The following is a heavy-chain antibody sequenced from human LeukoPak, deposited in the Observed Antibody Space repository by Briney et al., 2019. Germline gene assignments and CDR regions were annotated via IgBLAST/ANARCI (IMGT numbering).Heavy chain of an antibody. CDR2: ISWDGGST. D-gene: IGHD6-6*01. J-gene: IGHJ6*03. V-gene: IGHV3-43D*03. CDR3: VRGAYSSSSSIANDNYYMDV. CDR1: GFSLDDCA. Sequence: QSGGSLRLSCAASGFSLDDCAMHWLRQAPGKGLEWVSLISWDGGSTYYADSVKGRFTVSRDNSKNSLYLQMNSLRAEDTALYYCVRGAYSSSSSIANDNYYMDVWGKGTTVNVSS.